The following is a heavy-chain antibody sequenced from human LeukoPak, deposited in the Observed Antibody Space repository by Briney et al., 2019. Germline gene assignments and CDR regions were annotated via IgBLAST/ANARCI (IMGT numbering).Heavy chain of an antibody. CDR3: AKNVMVKRYIDY. Sequence: PGGSLRLSCAASGFTFSNAWMTWVRQAPGKGLQWISVISGSGRTIEYEDSVKGRFTISRDNSKNTVSLQMNNLRVEDTAIYYCAKNVMVKRYIDYWGQGTPVTVSS. V-gene: IGHV3-23*01. CDR1: GFTFSNAW. CDR2: ISGSGRTI. J-gene: IGHJ4*02. D-gene: IGHD5-18*01.